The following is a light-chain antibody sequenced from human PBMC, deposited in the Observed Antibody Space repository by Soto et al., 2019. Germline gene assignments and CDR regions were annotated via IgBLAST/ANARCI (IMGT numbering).Light chain of an antibody. CDR2: DAS. Sequence: EILWTQSPATMSLSPGSRSTTSCRASQSVSSYLAWYQQKPGQAPTLLIYDASNRATGIPPRFSGSGSGTDFTLTISSLQPEDFAVYYCQQHNNWPPITFGKGTRVEIK. CDR1: QSVSSY. J-gene: IGKJ5*01. CDR3: QQHNNWPPIT. V-gene: IGKV3-11*01.